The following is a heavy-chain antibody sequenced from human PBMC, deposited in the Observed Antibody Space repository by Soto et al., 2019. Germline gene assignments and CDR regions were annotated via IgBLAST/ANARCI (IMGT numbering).Heavy chain of an antibody. J-gene: IGHJ4*02. Sequence: QVQLVQSGAEVKKPGSSVKVSCKASGGSFGTSTISWVRQAPGQGLEWVGGIIPMFRTVNYAQKFQGRVTITADESTSIAYMELNSLRSEDTAVFYCTSFEEQWVIGGAYFDSWGQGTLVTVSS. CDR3: TSFEEQWVIGGAYFDS. CDR1: GGSFGTST. V-gene: IGHV1-69*01. CDR2: IIPMFRTV. D-gene: IGHD2-21*01.